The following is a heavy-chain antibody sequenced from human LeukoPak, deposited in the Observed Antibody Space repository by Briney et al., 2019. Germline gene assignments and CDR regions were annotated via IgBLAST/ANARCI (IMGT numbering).Heavy chain of an antibody. CDR2: IYYSGST. CDR3: ASSSWYGKLDY. V-gene: IGHV4-59*08. J-gene: IGHJ4*02. D-gene: IGHD6-13*01. CDR1: GGSISSYY. Sequence: PSETLSLTCTVSGGSISSYYWSWIRQPPGKGLEWIGYIYYSGSTNYDPSLKSRVTISVDTSKNQFSLKLSSVTAADTAVYYCASSSWYGKLDYWGQGTLVTVSS.